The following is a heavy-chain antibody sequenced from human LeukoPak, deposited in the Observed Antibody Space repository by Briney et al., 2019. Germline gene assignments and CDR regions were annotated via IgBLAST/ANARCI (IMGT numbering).Heavy chain of an antibody. V-gene: IGHV6-1*01. CDR1: GDSVSSNSAA. J-gene: IGHJ6*02. CDR3: ARESDIVATLDYYYGMDV. CDR2: PYYRSKWYN. D-gene: IGHD5-12*01. Sequence: SQTLSLTCAISGDSVSSNSAAWNWSRHSPSRGLGWLGRPYYRSKWYNDYAVSVRSRITINPDTSKNQFSLQLNSVTPEDTAVYYCARESDIVATLDYYYGMDVWGQGTTVTVSS.